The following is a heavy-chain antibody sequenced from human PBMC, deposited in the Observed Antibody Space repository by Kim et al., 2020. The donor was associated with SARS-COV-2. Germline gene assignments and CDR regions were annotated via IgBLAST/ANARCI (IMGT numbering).Heavy chain of an antibody. J-gene: IGHJ5*02. D-gene: IGHD5-12*01. CDR3: ARDLSGSDDL. CDR1: GFTFSKYW. V-gene: IGHV3-74*01. Sequence: GGSPRLSCAASGFTFSKYWMHWVRQVPGEGLVWVSRSNEDGSITNYADSVRGRFTISRDNARSTLYLQMNSLGAEDTALYYCARDLSGSDDLWGQGTLVT. CDR2: SNEDGSIT.